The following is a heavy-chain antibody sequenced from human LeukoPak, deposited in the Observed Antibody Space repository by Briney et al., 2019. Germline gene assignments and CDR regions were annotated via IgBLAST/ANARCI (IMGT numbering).Heavy chain of an antibody. CDR2: IYTSGST. D-gene: IGHD6-13*01. CDR3: ARVLADYYYYYMDV. Sequence: SETLSLTCTVSGGSISSYYWSWVRQPAGKGLEWIGRIYTSGSTNYNPSLKSRVTISVDTSKNQFSLKLSSVTAADTAVYYCARVLADYYYYYMDVWGKGTTVTVSS. J-gene: IGHJ6*03. CDR1: GGSISSYY. V-gene: IGHV4-4*07.